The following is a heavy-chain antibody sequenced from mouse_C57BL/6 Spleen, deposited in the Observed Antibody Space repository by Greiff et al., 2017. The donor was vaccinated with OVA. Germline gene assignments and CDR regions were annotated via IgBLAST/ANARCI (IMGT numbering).Heavy chain of an antibody. CDR3: ASGEFITTVVADFDY. V-gene: IGHV1-81*01. CDR2: IYPRSGNT. Sequence: VKLVESGAELARPGASVKLSCKASGYTFTSYGISWVKQRTGQGLEWIGEIYPRSGNTYYNEKFKGKATLTADKSSSTAYMELRSLTSEDSAVYFCASGEFITTVVADFDYWGQGTTLTVSS. CDR1: GYTFTSYG. D-gene: IGHD1-1*01. J-gene: IGHJ2*01.